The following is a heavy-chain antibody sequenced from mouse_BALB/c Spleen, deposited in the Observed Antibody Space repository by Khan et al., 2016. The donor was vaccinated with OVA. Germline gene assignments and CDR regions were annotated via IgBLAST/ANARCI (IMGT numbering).Heavy chain of an antibody. CDR2: ICSGGSYT. CDR3: ARTPGYYGSNYFDY. D-gene: IGHD1-1*01. CDR1: GFTFSNYG. V-gene: IGHV5-9-3*01. J-gene: IGHJ2*01. Sequence: EVELVESGGGLVKPGGSLKFSCAASGFTFSNYGMSWVRQTPEKRLEWVATICSGGSYTYYPDSVKGRFTISRDNANNTLYLKMSSLRSEDTAMYYCARTPGYYGSNYFDYWGQGTTLTVSS.